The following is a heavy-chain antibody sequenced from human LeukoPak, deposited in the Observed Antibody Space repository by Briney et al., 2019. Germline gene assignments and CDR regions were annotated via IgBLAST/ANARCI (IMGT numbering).Heavy chain of an antibody. CDR2: INNGGTTT. CDR1: GCTFSCYG. J-gene: IGHJ4*02. CDR3: AKAVHFDWLLNS. Sequence: VVSRRRSCSASGCTFSCYGMGWCLLAPVKRLNAVSGINNGGTTTYYADSVKGRFTISRDNSKNTLCLQMNSLRAEDTAIYYCAKAVHFDWLLNSWGQGTLVTVSS. V-gene: IGHV3-23*01. D-gene: IGHD3-9*01.